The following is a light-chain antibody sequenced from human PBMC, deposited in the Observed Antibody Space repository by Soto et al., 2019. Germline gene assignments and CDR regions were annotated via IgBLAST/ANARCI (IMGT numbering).Light chain of an antibody. CDR2: GAS. J-gene: IGKJ2*01. V-gene: IGKV3-20*01. CDR3: QQYGAKPYT. Sequence: DIVLTQSPGTLSLSPGERATLSCRASQSVTRHDIAWYQLKPGQAPRLLVYGASTRATRVPDRFSGSGSGTDFTLTITRLEPEDFAVYYCQQYGAKPYTFGQGTNLEI. CDR1: QSVTRHD.